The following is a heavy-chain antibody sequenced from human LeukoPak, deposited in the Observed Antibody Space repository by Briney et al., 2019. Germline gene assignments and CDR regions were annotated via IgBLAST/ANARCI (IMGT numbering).Heavy chain of an antibody. D-gene: IGHD4-23*01. CDR1: GGSISNYY. Sequence: KSSETLSLTCTVSGGSISNYYWSWIRQPPGKGLEWIGFIYYSGSTNYNPSLKSRVTMSVDTSKNQFSLKVRSVTPADTAVYYCARAGGNFHWFDPWGQGTLVTVSS. CDR3: ARAGGNFHWFDP. J-gene: IGHJ5*02. V-gene: IGHV4-59*01. CDR2: IYYSGST.